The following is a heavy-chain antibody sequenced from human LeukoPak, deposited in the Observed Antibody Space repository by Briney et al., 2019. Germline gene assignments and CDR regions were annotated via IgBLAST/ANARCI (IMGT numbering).Heavy chain of an antibody. D-gene: IGHD3-22*01. CDR2: ISAYNGNT. CDR3: ARGMATPSLGYYDSSGRAYNWFDP. V-gene: IGHV1-18*01. J-gene: IGHJ5*02. CDR1: GYTFTSYG. Sequence: ASVKVSCKASGYTFTSYGISWVRQAPGQGLEWMGWISAYNGNTHYAQKLQGRVTMTTDTSTSTVYMELRSLRSDDTAVYYCARGMATPSLGYYDSSGRAYNWFDPWGQGTLVTVSS.